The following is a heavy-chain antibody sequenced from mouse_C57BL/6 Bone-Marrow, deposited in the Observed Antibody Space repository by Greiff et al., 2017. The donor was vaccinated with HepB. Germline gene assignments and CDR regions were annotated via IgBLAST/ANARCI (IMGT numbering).Heavy chain of an antibody. CDR1: GYTFTSYG. CDR3: SLSYYGSSYWYFDV. J-gene: IGHJ1*03. V-gene: IGHV1-81*01. D-gene: IGHD1-1*01. CDR2: IYPRSGNT. Sequence: QVQLQQSGAELARPGASVKLSCKASGYTFTSYGISWVKQRTGQGLEWIGEIYPRSGNTYYNEKFKGKATLTADKSSSTAYMELRSLTSEDSAVYFCSLSYYGSSYWYFDVWGTGTTVTVSS.